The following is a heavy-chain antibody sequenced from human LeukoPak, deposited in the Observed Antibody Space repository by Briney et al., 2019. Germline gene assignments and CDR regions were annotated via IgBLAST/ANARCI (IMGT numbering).Heavy chain of an antibody. CDR3: ARAGVTYYDFWSGSHWFDP. V-gene: IGHV4-59*01. J-gene: IGHJ5*02. CDR1: GGSISSYY. D-gene: IGHD3-3*01. CDR2: IYYSGST. Sequence: SETLSLTCTVSGGSISSYYRSWIRQPPGKGLEWIGYIYYSGSTNYNPSLKSRVTISVDTSKNQFSLKLSSVTAADTAVYYCARAGVTYYDFWSGSHWFDPWGQGTLVTASS.